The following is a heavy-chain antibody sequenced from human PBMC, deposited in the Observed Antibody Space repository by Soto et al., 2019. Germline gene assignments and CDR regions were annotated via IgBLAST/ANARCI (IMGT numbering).Heavy chain of an antibody. CDR3: ARRNYGEEGYFFDF. Sequence: QVQLRESGPGLVRPSETLSLTCTVSGGSITGYYWSWIRQPPGKGLEWIGYIYDSGTTTYNAALKSRVTISADTSKNQFSLNLLTVTAADTAVYYCARRNYGEEGYFFDFWGQGLLVTVSS. CDR2: IYDSGTT. V-gene: IGHV4-59*08. CDR1: GGSITGYY. J-gene: IGHJ4*02. D-gene: IGHD4-17*01.